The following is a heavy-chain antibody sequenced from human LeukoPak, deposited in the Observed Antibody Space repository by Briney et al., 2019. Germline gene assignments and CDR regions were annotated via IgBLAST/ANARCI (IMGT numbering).Heavy chain of an antibody. J-gene: IGHJ4*02. CDR2: ISDDGSIT. D-gene: IGHD5/OR15-5a*01. V-gene: IGHV3-74*03. Sequence: GGSLTLPCAASGLTFSRHWMHWLRQATGKALVWLSRISDDGSITTYADSVQSRFTISRDNANSTVFLQMNSLRVEDTAVYFCVRRYYEYNVYDRHFDFWGQGILVTVSS. CDR1: GLTFSRHW. CDR3: VRRYYEYNVYDRHFDF.